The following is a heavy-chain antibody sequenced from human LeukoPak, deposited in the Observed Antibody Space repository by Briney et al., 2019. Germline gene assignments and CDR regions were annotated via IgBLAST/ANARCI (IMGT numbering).Heavy chain of an antibody. CDR2: IFHSGST. CDR3: ARAAGNYYYYYMDV. J-gene: IGHJ6*03. CDR1: GGSIFSSNW. V-gene: IGHV4-4*02. Sequence: SETLSLTCAVSGGSIFSSNWWSWVRQPPGKGLEWIGQIFHSGSTSYSPSLKSRVTISVDKSKNQFSLRLTSVTAADTAVYYCARAAGNYYYYYMDVWGKGTTVTVSS. D-gene: IGHD1-26*01.